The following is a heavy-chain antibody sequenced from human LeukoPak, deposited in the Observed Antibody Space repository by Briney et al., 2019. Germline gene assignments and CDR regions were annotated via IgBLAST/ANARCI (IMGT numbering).Heavy chain of an antibody. D-gene: IGHD5-12*01. CDR1: GGSFSGYY. J-gene: IGHJ4*02. V-gene: IGHV4-34*01. CDR2: INHSGST. Sequence: SETLSLTCAVYGGSFSGYYWSWIRQSPGKGLEWIGEINHSGSTKYNPSLKNRVSISVGTSKNELSLRLHSVTAADTAVYYCARQGRYSGYDFDYWGQGTLVTVSS. CDR3: ARQGRYSGYDFDY.